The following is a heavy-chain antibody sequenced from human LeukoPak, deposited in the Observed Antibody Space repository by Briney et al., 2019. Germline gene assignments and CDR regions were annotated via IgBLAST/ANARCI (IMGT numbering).Heavy chain of an antibody. CDR2: IRYDGSNK. V-gene: IGHV3-30*02. D-gene: IGHD1-26*01. J-gene: IGHJ6*03. Sequence: GGSLRLSCAASGFTFSSYGMHWVRQAPGKGLEGVAFIRYDGSNKYYADSVKGRFTISRDNSKNTLYLQMNSLRAEDTAVYYCAKDGGSYSGYYYYYMDVWGKGTTVTVSS. CDR3: AKDGGSYSGYYYYYMDV. CDR1: GFTFSSYG.